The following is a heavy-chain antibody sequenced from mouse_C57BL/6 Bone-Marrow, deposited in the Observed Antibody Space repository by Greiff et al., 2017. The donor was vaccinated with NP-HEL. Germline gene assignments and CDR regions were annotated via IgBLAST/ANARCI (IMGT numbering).Heavy chain of an antibody. Sequence: QVQLQQPGAELVKPGASVKLSCKASGYTFTSYWMQWVKQRPGQGLEWIGEIDPSDCYTNYNQKFKGKATLTVDTSSSTAYMQLSSLTSEDAAVYYCATYGNYDRYFDVWGTGTTVTVSS. CDR3: ATYGNYDRYFDV. CDR2: IDPSDCYT. V-gene: IGHV1-50*01. CDR1: GYTFTSYW. J-gene: IGHJ1*03. D-gene: IGHD2-1*01.